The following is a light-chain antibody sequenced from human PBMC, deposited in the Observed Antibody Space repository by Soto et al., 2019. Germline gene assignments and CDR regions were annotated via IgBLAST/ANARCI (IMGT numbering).Light chain of an antibody. V-gene: IGLV2-14*01. Sequence: QSALTQPASVSGSPGQSITISCTGTSTDVGGYNYVSWYQHHPGKAPKLIIYEVVNRPSGVSDRFSGSRSGNTASLSISGLQAEDEAVYYCFSYTSSNARVFGTGTKVTVL. CDR2: EVV. CDR3: FSYTSSNARV. J-gene: IGLJ1*01. CDR1: STDVGGYNY.